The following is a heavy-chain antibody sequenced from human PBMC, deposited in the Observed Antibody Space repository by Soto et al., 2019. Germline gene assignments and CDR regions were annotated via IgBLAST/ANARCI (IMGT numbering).Heavy chain of an antibody. CDR3: ARDLGSGSYFNYYYYGMDV. Sequence: PSETLSLTCTVSGVSISSGDYYWSWIRQPPGKGLEWIGYIYYSGSTYYNPSLKSRVTISVDTSKNQFSLKLSSVTAADTAVYYCARDLGSGSYFNYYYYGMDVWGQGTTVTVS. D-gene: IGHD1-26*01. CDR2: IYYSGST. J-gene: IGHJ6*02. CDR1: GVSISSGDYY. V-gene: IGHV4-30-4*01.